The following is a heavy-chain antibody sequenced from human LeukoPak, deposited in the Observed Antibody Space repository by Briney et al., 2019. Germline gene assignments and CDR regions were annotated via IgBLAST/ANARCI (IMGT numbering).Heavy chain of an antibody. CDR2: ISGSGGST. Sequence: GGSLRLSCAASGFTFSSYAMSWVRQASGKGLEWVSAISGSGGSTYYADSVKGRFTISRDNSKNTLYLQMNSLRAEDTAVYYCAKFLGGIAALPYYFDYWGQGTLVTVSS. CDR1: GFTFSSYA. V-gene: IGHV3-23*01. D-gene: IGHD6-6*01. CDR3: AKFLGGIAALPYYFDY. J-gene: IGHJ4*02.